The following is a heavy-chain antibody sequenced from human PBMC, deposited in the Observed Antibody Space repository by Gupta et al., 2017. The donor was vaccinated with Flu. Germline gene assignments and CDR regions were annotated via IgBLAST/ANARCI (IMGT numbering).Heavy chain of an antibody. CDR3: ARSSTITIFRFDP. J-gene: IGHJ5*02. CDR2: VYYTGST. Sequence: QVHLQESGPGLVKPSETLSLTCTVSGGSITSYYWSWIRQPPGKGLEWIGYVYYTGSTNYSPSLKSRVTMSVDMSKNQVAMKLSSVTAADTAVYYCARSSTITIFRFDPWGQGTLVTVSS. CDR1: GGSITSYY. D-gene: IGHD3-3*01. V-gene: IGHV4-59*01.